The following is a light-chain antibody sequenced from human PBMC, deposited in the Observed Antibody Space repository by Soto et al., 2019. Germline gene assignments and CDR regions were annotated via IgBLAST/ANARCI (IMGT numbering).Light chain of an antibody. J-gene: IGLJ2*01. V-gene: IGLV2-14*03. CDR1: SSDIGGYRY. CDR2: DVT. Sequence: QSVLTQPASVSGSPGQSVTISCTGTSSDIGGYRYVSWYQQRPGKAPKLMIHDVTNRPSGVSDRFSGSKSGNPASLTISGLQVEDEADNSCTSYTSDSSVIFGGGTKLTVL. CDR3: TSYTSDSSVI.